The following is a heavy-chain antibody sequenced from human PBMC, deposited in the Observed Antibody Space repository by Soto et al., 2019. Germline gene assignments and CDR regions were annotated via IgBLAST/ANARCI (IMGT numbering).Heavy chain of an antibody. J-gene: IGHJ3*02. CDR2: IYYSGST. CDR1: GGSISSSSYY. Sequence: PSETLSLTCTVSGGSISSSSYYWGWIRQPPGKGLEWIGSIYYSGSTYYNPSLKSRVTISVDTSKNQFSLKLSSVTAADTAVYYCARHVGIYSSSWYGAFDIWGQGTMVTVSS. CDR3: ARHVGIYSSSWYGAFDI. D-gene: IGHD6-13*01. V-gene: IGHV4-39*01.